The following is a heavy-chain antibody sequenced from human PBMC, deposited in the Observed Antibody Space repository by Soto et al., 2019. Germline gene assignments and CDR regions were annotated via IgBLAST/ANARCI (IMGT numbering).Heavy chain of an antibody. CDR3: ARHFEEQLVLSAAGPFGF. CDR2: IYYSGST. CDR1: GGSISSSSYY. D-gene: IGHD6-6*01. V-gene: IGHV4-39*01. Sequence: QLQLQESGPGLVKPSETLSLTCTVSGGSISSSSYYWGWIRQPPGKGLEWIGSIYYSGSTYYNPSLKSRVTISVDTSNDQFSLKLSSVSAADTAVYYCARHFEEQLVLSAAGPFGFWGQGTLGTVSS. J-gene: IGHJ4*02.